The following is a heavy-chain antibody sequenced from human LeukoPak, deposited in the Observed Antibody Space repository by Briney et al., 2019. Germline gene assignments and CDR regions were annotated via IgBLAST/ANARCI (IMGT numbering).Heavy chain of an antibody. V-gene: IGHV4-59*02. CDR3: ARVVWGYSYGYYFDY. D-gene: IGHD5-18*01. CDR1: GGSVSSYY. CDR2: IYYSGRT. J-gene: IGHJ4*02. Sequence: SETLSLTCTVSGGSVSSYYWSWVRQPPGKGLEWIGYIYYSGRTNYNPSLKSRVTISVDTSKDQFSLKLRSVTAADTAVYYCARVVWGYSYGYYFDYWGQGTLVTVSS.